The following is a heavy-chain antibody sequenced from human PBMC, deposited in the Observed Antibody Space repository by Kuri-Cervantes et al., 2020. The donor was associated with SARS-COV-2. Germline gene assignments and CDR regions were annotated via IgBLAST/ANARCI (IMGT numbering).Heavy chain of an antibody. V-gene: IGHV3-9*01. CDR2: ISWNSGSI. CDR3: ARDLLRQFDWLSSDAFDI. CDR1: GFTFDDYA. J-gene: IGHJ3*02. D-gene: IGHD3-9*01. Sequence: GGSLRLSCAASGFTFDDYAMHWVRQAPGKGLEWVSGISWNSGSIGYADSVKGRFTISRDNAKNSLYLQMNSLRAEDTAVYYCARDLLRQFDWLSSDAFDIWGQGTMVTVSS.